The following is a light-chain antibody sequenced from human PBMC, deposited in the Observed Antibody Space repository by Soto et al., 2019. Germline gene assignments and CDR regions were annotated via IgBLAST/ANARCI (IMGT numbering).Light chain of an antibody. CDR1: SSDVGGYNY. CDR3: NSDASSGTLV. CDR2: EVS. V-gene: IGLV2-14*01. Sequence: QSVLTQPASVSGSPGQSITLSCTGTSSDVGGYNYVSWYQQHPGKAPKLMIYEVSNRPSGVSNRFSGSKSGNTASQTISGLQAEDEADYYCNSDASSGTLVFGTGTKVTVL. J-gene: IGLJ1*01.